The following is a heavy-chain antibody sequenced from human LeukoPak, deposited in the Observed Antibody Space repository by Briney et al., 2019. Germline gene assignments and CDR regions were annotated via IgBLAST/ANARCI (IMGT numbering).Heavy chain of an antibody. V-gene: IGHV3-7*02. CDR1: GFTFSSCW. D-gene: IGHD3-22*01. CDR3: AKSLSSGYYRGFDY. J-gene: IGHJ4*02. Sequence: GGSLRLSCAASGFTFSSCWMSWVRQAPGKGLEWVANIKQDGSEKYYVDSVKGRFTISRDNSKNTLYLQMNSLRAEDTAVYYCAKSLSSGYYRGFDYWGQGTLVTVSS. CDR2: IKQDGSEK.